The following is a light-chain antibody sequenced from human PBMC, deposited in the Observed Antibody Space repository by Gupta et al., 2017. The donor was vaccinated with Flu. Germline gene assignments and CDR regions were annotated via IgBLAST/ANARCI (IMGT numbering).Light chain of an antibody. Sequence: SITISCTGTSSDVGSYNLVSWYQQHPGKAPKLRISEVTKRPSGVSNRFSGSKSGNTDSLTISGLQAEDEADDYCCSYAGGSTWVFGGGTKLT. V-gene: IGLV2-23*02. J-gene: IGLJ3*02. CDR3: CSYAGGSTWV. CDR2: EVT. CDR1: SSDVGSYNL.